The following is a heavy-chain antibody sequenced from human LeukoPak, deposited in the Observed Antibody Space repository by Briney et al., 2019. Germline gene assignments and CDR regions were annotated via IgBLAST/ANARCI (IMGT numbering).Heavy chain of an antibody. V-gene: IGHV1-2*06. CDR3: ARDRSGYSYGEPLDH. J-gene: IGHJ4*02. CDR2: INPNTGGT. D-gene: IGHD5-18*01. CDR1: GYSFTGYY. Sequence: GASVKVSCKASGYSFTGYYLHWVRQAPGQGLEWLGRINPNTGGTDDAQKFQGRVTMTRDTSINTAYMELSRLRPDDTAMYYCARDRSGYSYGEPLDHWGQGTLVIVSS.